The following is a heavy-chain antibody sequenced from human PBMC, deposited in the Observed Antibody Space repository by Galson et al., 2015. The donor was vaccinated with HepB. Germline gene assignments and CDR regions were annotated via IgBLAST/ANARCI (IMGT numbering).Heavy chain of an antibody. CDR3: AREGYGAGSYYKPPYRNDAFDI. Sequence: SLRLSCAASGFTFSSYAIHWVRRAPGKGLEWVAVISYDGSNKYYADSVKGRFTISRYNSKNTLYLQMNSLRAEDTAVYYCAREGYGAGSYYKPPYRNDAFDIWGQGTMVTVSS. CDR2: ISYDGSNK. CDR1: GFTFSSYA. D-gene: IGHD3-10*01. V-gene: IGHV3-30*04. J-gene: IGHJ3*02.